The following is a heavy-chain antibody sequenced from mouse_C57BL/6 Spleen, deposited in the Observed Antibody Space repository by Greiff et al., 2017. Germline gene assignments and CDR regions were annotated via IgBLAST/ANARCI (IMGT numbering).Heavy chain of an antibody. D-gene: IGHD2-2*01. Sequence: VQLQQSGPELVKPGASVKISCKASGYAFSSSWMNWVKQRPGKGLEWIGRIYPGDGDTNYNGKFKGKATLTADKSSSTAYMQLSSLTSEDSAVYFCARGGLRDFGYWGQGTTLTVSS. CDR3: ARGGLRDFGY. CDR2: IYPGDGDT. CDR1: GYAFSSSW. J-gene: IGHJ2*01. V-gene: IGHV1-82*01.